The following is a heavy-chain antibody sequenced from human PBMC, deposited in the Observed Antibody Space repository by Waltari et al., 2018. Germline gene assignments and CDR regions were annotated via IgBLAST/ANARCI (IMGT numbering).Heavy chain of an antibody. CDR3: AREYGDYAGWFDP. D-gene: IGHD4-17*01. Sequence: QVQLVQSGAEVKKPGASVKVSCKASGYTFTSYYLHWVRQAPGQGLEWMGIINPSGGSTSYAQKFQGRVTMTRDTSTSTVYMELSSLRSEDTAVYYCAREYGDYAGWFDPWGQGTLVTVSS. CDR2: INPSGGST. J-gene: IGHJ5*02. V-gene: IGHV1-46*01. CDR1: GYTFTSYY.